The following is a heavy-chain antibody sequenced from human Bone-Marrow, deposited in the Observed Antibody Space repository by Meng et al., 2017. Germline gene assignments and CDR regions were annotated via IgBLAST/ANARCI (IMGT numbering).Heavy chain of an antibody. V-gene: IGHV4-4*02. CDR1: GASITISHW. Sequence: QVQLQESGPGRVEPSGTLSLTCTVSGASITISHWFTWVRQPPGKGLEWIGETYHSGTTTYSPSLKSRVAISIDKSRNHFSLKLTSVTAADTAIYYCATQESRDGHSPYWGQGTLVTVSS. CDR2: TYHSGTT. CDR3: ATQESRDGHSPY. D-gene: IGHD5-24*01. J-gene: IGHJ4*02.